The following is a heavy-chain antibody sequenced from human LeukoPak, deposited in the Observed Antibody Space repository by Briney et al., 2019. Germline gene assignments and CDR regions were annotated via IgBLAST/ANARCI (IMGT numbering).Heavy chain of an antibody. CDR1: GFTFSSYS. D-gene: IGHD3-3*01. CDR3: ARDHAASITIFGVDPLNWFDP. V-gene: IGHV3-30*03. J-gene: IGHJ5*02. CDR2: ISYDGSNK. Sequence: GGSLRLSCAASGFTFSSYSMNWVRQAPGKGLEWVAVISYDGSNKYYADSVKGRFTISRDNSKNTLYLQMNSLRAEDTAVYYCARDHAASITIFGVDPLNWFDPWGQGTLVTVSS.